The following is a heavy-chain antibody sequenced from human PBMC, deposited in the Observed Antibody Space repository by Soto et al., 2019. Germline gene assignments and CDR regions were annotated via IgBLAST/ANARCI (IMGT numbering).Heavy chain of an antibody. J-gene: IGHJ4*02. CDR2: IIPILNVT. V-gene: IGHV1-69*02. CDR3: ATIAPNSGYDVTY. D-gene: IGHD5-12*01. Sequence: QVQLVQSGAEVKKPGSSVKVSCKASGGTFSRYTISWVRQAPGQGLEWMGRIIPILNVTKYAQKFQGRVTITADKSTSTAYMELSSLRSEDTAVYYCATIAPNSGYDVTYWGQGSLVTVSS. CDR1: GGTFSRYT.